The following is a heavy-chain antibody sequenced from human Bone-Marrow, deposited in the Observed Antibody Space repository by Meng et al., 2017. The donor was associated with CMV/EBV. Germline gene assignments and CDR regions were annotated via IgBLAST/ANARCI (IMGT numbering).Heavy chain of an antibody. Sequence: ASVKVSCKASGYTFTSYGISWVRQAPGQGLEWMGWISAYNGNTNYAQKLQGRVTMTTDTSTSTAYMELRSLRSDDTAGYYCAREVAVVLVPAAISWGWFDPWGQGTLVTVSS. D-gene: IGHD2-2*01. CDR1: GYTFTSYG. CDR2: ISAYNGNT. CDR3: AREVAVVLVPAAISWGWFDP. V-gene: IGHV1-18*01. J-gene: IGHJ5*02.